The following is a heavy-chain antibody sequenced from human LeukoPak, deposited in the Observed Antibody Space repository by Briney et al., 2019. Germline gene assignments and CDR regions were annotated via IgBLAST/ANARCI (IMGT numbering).Heavy chain of an antibody. CDR1: GFTFSGYG. V-gene: IGHV3-48*04. CDR3: ARSNYYDSNDGTVPSYFDY. J-gene: IGHJ4*02. Sequence: GGSLRLSCAASGFTFSGYGMYWVRQAPGKGLEWVSYISSSGSTIYYADSVKGRFTISRDNAKNSLYLQMNCLRAEDTAVYYCARSNYYDSNDGTVPSYFDYWGQGTLVTVSS. CDR2: ISSSGSTI. D-gene: IGHD3-22*01.